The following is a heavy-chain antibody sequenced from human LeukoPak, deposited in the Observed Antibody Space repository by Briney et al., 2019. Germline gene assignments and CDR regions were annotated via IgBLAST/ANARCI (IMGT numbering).Heavy chain of an antibody. Sequence: SETLSLTCAVYGGSFSGYYWSWIRQPPGKGLEWIGEINHSGSTNYNPSLKSRVTISVDTSKNQFSPKLSSVTAADTAVYYCARETDINAFDIWGQGTMVTVSS. D-gene: IGHD5-12*01. CDR3: ARETDINAFDI. CDR1: GGSFSGYY. CDR2: INHSGST. J-gene: IGHJ3*02. V-gene: IGHV4-34*01.